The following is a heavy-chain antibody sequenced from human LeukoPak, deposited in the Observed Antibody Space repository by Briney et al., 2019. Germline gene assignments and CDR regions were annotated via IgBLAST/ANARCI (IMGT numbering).Heavy chain of an antibody. Sequence: PGGSLRLSCTASGFTFSSYWMHWVRQVPGKGLVWVSRINSDGSSTTYADSVKGRFTISRDNAENTVYLQMNSLRAEDTAVYYCATSPVLPDDWGQGTLVTVSP. D-gene: IGHD2-2*01. CDR3: ATSPVLPDD. CDR1: GFTFSSYW. V-gene: IGHV3-74*01. CDR2: INSDGSST. J-gene: IGHJ4*02.